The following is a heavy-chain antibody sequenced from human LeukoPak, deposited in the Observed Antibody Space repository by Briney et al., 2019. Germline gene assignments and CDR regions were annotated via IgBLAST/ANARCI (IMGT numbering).Heavy chain of an antibody. V-gene: IGHV1-69*05. D-gene: IGHD6-13*01. CDR1: VDNFSSYL. J-gene: IGHJ4*02. CDR3: ARGRREIQSSSWWFDY. CDR2: ILPVFGTA. Sequence: SVKVSCKSSVDNFSSYLITWVRQAPGQGLEWVGGILPVFGTANYAQKFQGRVTITTDEFTSTAYMELSSLRSEDTAVYYCARGRREIQSSSWWFDYWGQGTLVTVSS.